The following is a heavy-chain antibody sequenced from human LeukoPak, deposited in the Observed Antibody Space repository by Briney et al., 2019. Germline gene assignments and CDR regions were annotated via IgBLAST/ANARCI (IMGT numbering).Heavy chain of an antibody. D-gene: IGHD6-25*01. CDR3: AGRAARFFDY. CDR2: IFYSGSS. V-gene: IGHV4-59*01. J-gene: IGHJ4*02. CDR1: GDSLNSYY. Sequence: SETLSLTCTVSGDSLNSYYWSWIRQPPGEGLQWIGYIFYSGSSNYNASLRSRVAISVDTCKNQFSLKLTSVTAADTAVYYCAGRAARFFDYWGQGILVTVSS.